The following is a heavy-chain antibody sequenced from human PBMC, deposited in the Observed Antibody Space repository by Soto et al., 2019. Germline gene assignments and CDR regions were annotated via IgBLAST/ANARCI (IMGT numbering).Heavy chain of an antibody. Sequence: QVQLVQSGAEVKKPGASVKVSCKASGYTFTAYYMHWVRQAPGQGLEWMGWINPNSGGTNYAQNFQGWVTMTRDTSIXXADMELSRLRSDDTAVYYCARSDSSGYYPLYYFDYWGQGTLVTVSS. CDR3: ARSDSSGYYPLYYFDY. CDR2: INPNSGGT. V-gene: IGHV1-2*04. J-gene: IGHJ4*02. CDR1: GYTFTAYY. D-gene: IGHD6-19*01.